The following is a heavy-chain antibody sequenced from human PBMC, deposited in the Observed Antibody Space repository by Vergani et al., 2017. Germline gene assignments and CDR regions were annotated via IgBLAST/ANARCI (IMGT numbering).Heavy chain of an antibody. Sequence: EVQLLESGGGLVKPGGSLRLSCAASGFTFSSYSMNWVRQAPGKGLEWVSSISSSSSYIYYADSVKGRFTISRDNAKNSLYLQMNSLRAEDTAVYYCARDVWVEDYGMDVWGQGTTVTVSS. CDR3: ARDVWVEDYGMDV. V-gene: IGHV3-21*01. CDR1: GFTFSSYS. D-gene: IGHD1-26*01. CDR2: ISSSSSYI. J-gene: IGHJ6*02.